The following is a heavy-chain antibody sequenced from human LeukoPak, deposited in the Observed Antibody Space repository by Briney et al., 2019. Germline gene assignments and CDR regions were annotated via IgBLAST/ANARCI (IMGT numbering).Heavy chain of an antibody. CDR2: IYYSGST. D-gene: IGHD1-26*01. Sequence: SETLSLTCTVSGGSISSYYWSWIRQPPGKGLEWIGYIYYSGSTNYNPSLKSRVTISVDTSKNQFSPKLSSVTAADTAVYYCARAVRVGATFDYWGQGTLVTVSS. CDR3: ARAVRVGATFDY. V-gene: IGHV4-59*01. J-gene: IGHJ4*02. CDR1: GGSISSYY.